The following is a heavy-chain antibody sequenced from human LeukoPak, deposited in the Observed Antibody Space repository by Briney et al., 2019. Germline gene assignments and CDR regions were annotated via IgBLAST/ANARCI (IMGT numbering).Heavy chain of an antibody. CDR2: INPSGGST. Sequence: ASVKVSCKASGYTFTSYYMHWVRQAPGQGLEWMGIINPSGGSTSYAQKFQGRVTMTRDTSISTAYMELSRLRSDDTAVYYCARDSHIGWELPYYYYYIDVWGKGTTVTVSS. D-gene: IGHD1-26*01. V-gene: IGHV1-46*01. J-gene: IGHJ6*03. CDR1: GYTFTSYY. CDR3: ARDSHIGWELPYYYYYIDV.